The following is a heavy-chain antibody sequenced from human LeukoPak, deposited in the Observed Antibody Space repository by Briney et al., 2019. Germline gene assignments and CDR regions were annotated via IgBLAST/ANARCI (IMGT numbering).Heavy chain of an antibody. CDR3: ARPPPDSSSWYYFDY. J-gene: IGHJ4*02. Sequence: PGGSLRLSCAASGFTDSSNYMSWVRQAPGKGLEWVSLIYSGSSTFYADSVKGRFTISRDNSKNTLYLQMNSLRAEDTAVYYCARPPPDSSSWYYFDYWGQGTLVTVSS. V-gene: IGHV3-53*01. CDR1: GFTDSSNY. D-gene: IGHD6-13*01. CDR2: IYSGSST.